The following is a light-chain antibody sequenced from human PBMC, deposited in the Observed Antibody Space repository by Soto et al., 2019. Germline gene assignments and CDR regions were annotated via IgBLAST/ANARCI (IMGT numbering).Light chain of an antibody. Sequence: QSALTQPASVSGSPGQSITISCTGTSSDVGGYNYVSWYQHHPGKAPKLIIFYVSNRPSGVSNPFSGSKSGNTASLTISGLQPEDEADYYCSSYTTSNTRQIAFGTGTKLTVL. CDR2: YVS. CDR3: SSYTTSNTRQIA. J-gene: IGLJ1*01. V-gene: IGLV2-14*03. CDR1: SSDVGGYNY.